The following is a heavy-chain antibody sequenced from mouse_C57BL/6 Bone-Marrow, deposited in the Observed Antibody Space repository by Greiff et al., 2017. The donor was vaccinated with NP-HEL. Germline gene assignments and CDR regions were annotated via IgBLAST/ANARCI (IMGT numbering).Heavy chain of an antibody. J-gene: IGHJ2*01. Sequence: EVKLVESGAELVRPGSSVKMSCKTSGYTFTSYGINWVKQRPGQGLEWIGYIYIGNGYTEYNEKFKGKATLTSDTSSSTAYMQLSSLTSEDSAIYFCAIPFYYYGSYYWGQGTTLTVSS. CDR3: AIPFYYYGSYY. V-gene: IGHV1-58*01. D-gene: IGHD1-1*01. CDR1: GYTFTSYG. CDR2: IYIGNGYT.